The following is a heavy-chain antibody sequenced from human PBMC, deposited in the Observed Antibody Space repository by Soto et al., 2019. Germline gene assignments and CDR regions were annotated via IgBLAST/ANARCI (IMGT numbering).Heavy chain of an antibody. CDR1: GFTFSSYG. CDR3: ARDGGYGDYAEYYFDY. V-gene: IGHV3-33*01. Sequence: GGSLRLSCAASGFTFSSYGMHWVRQAPGKGPEWVAVIWYDGSNKYYADSVKGRFTISRDNSKNTLYLQMNSLRAEDTAVYYCARDGGYGDYAEYYFDYWGQGTLVTVSS. J-gene: IGHJ4*02. CDR2: IWYDGSNK. D-gene: IGHD4-17*01.